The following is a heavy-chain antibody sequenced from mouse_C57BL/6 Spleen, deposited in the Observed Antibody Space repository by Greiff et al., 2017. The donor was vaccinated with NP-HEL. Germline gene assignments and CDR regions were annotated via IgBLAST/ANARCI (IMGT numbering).Heavy chain of an antibody. Sequence: EVMLVESGPGMVKPSPSLSLTCTVTGYSITSGYDWHWIRHFPGNKLEWMGYISYSGSTNYNPSLKSRISITHDTSKNHFFLKLNSVTTEDTATYYCARGSSYWYFDVWGTGTTVTVSS. J-gene: IGHJ1*03. D-gene: IGHD1-1*01. CDR1: GYSITSGYD. CDR3: ARGSSYWYFDV. V-gene: IGHV3-1*01. CDR2: ISYSGST.